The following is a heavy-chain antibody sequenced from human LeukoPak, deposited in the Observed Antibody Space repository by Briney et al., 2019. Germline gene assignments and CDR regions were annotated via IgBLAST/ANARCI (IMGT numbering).Heavy chain of an antibody. J-gene: IGHJ4*02. D-gene: IGHD5-12*01. CDR1: GGSISSYY. CDR3: ARDLYSGYGGYFDS. CDR2: IYDSGST. V-gene: IGHV4-4*08. Sequence: PSETLSLTCTVSGGSISSYYWSWIRQPPGKGLEWIGFIYDSGSTNYNPSLKSRVTISVDKSKNHFSLNLTSVTAADTAVYFCARDLYSGYGGYFDSWGQGTLVTVSS.